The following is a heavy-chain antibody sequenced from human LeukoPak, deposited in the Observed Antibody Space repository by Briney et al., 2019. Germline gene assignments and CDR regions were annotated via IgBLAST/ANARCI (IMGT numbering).Heavy chain of an antibody. CDR2: IRSKANSYAT. V-gene: IGHV3-73*01. Sequence: GGSLRLSCAASGFTFSGSAMHWVRQASGKGLEWVGRIRSKANSYATAYAASVKGRFTISRDDSKNTAYLQMNSLKTEDTAVYYCTSMNTYYDFWSGYYSFDYWGQETLVPVSS. J-gene: IGHJ4*02. CDR3: TSMNTYYDFWSGYYSFDY. CDR1: GFTFSGSA. D-gene: IGHD3-3*01.